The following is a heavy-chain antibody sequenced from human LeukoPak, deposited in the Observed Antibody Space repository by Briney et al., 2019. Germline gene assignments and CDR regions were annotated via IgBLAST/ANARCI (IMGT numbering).Heavy chain of an antibody. CDR2: IYYSGST. V-gene: IGHV4-39*07. Sequence: PSETLSLTCTVSGGSISSSSYYWGWIRQPPGKGLEWIGSIYYSGSTYYNPSLKSRVTISVDTSKNQFSLKLSSVTAADTAVYYCARDGSSSDAFDIWGQGTMVTVSS. CDR3: ARDGSSSDAFDI. CDR1: GGSISSSSYY. J-gene: IGHJ3*02.